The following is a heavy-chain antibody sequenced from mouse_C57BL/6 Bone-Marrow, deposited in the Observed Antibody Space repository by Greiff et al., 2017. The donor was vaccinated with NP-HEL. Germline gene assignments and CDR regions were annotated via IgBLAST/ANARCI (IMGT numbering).Heavy chain of an antibody. CDR3: TPPLYYYGSSPSRYFDV. CDR2: IRNKANNHAT. Sequence: EVHLVESGGGLVQPGGSMKLSCAASGFTFSDAWMDWVRQSPEKGLEWVAEIRNKANNHATYYAESVKGRFTISRDDSKSSVYLQMNSLRAEDTGMYYCTPPLYYYGSSPSRYFDVWGTGTTVTVSS. CDR1: GFTFSDAW. J-gene: IGHJ1*03. V-gene: IGHV6-6*01. D-gene: IGHD1-1*01.